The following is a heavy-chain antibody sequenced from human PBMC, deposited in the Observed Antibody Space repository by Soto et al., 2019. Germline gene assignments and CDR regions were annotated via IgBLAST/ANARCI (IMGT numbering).Heavy chain of an antibody. J-gene: IGHJ5*02. V-gene: IGHV4-31*03. CDR1: GGSISSGGYY. Sequence: ALETLSLPSTVSGGSISSGGYYWSWISPDPGKGLEWIGYIYYSGSTYYNPSLKSRVTISVDTSKNQFSLKLSSVTAADTAVYYCESDGYSSGSYGWFDPWGQGTLVTVSS. CDR2: IYYSGST. D-gene: IGHD6-19*01. CDR3: ESDGYSSGSYGWFDP.